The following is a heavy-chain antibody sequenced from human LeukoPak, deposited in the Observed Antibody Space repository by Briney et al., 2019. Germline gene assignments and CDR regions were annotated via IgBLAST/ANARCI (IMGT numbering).Heavy chain of an antibody. V-gene: IGHV1-2*02. CDR3: ARDLIPGSSVSGDY. D-gene: IGHD3-10*01. CDR1: GYTFTGYY. Sequence: ASVKVSCKASGYTFTGYYMHWVRQAPGQGLEWMGWINPNSGGTNYAQKFQGRVTMTRDTSISTAYMELSRLRSDDTAVYYCARDLIPGSSVSGDYWGQGTLVTVSS. CDR2: INPNSGGT. J-gene: IGHJ4*02.